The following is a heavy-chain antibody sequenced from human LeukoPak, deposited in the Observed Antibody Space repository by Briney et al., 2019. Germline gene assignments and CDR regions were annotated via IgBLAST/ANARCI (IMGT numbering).Heavy chain of an antibody. V-gene: IGHV1-46*01. Sequence: ASVKVSCKASGYTFTSCYMHWVRQAPGQGLEWMGIINPSGGSTSYAQKFQGRVTMTRDMSTSTVYMELSSLRSEDTAVYYCARDLSRGRGPPEYWGQGTLVTVSS. CDR1: GYTFTSCY. CDR3: ARDLSRGRGPPEY. D-gene: IGHD3-16*01. J-gene: IGHJ4*02. CDR2: INPSGGST.